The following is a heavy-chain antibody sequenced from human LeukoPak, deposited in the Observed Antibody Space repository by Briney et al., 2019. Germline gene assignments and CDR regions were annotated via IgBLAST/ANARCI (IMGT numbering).Heavy chain of an antibody. D-gene: IGHD2-2*01. V-gene: IGHV3-21*01. CDR2: ISSSSSYI. CDR1: GFTFSSYS. Sequence: GGSLRLSCAASGFTFSSYSMNWVRQAPGKGLEWVSSISSSSSYIYYADSVKGRFTISRDNAKNSQYLQMNSLRAEDTAVYYCARDQEVVPAATDAFDIWGQGTMVTVSS. CDR3: ARDQEVVPAATDAFDI. J-gene: IGHJ3*02.